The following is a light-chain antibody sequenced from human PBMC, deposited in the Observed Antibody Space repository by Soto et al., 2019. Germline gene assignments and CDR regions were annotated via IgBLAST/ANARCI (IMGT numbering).Light chain of an antibody. CDR2: DAS. CDR3: QQYDGYPKT. Sequence: DIPMTQSPSTLSASVGDRVTIACRASQSISGWLAWYQQKPGKAPKILIYDASSLKSGVPSRFSGSGSGTEFTLTISSLQADDFATYYCQQYDGYPKTFGQGTKLEIK. J-gene: IGKJ2*01. V-gene: IGKV1-5*01. CDR1: QSISGW.